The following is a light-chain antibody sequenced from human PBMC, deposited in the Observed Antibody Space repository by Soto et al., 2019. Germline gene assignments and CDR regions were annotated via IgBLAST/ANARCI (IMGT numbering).Light chain of an antibody. J-gene: IGKJ1*01. V-gene: IGKV3-11*01. CDR3: QQSHNCPFT. Sequence: EIQLTQSPASLSSSLGERATLTCRASQSVSSYLAWYQQKPGQAPRLLIYDASNLDTGIPARFSGSGSGTDFTLTISSLEPEDFAVYYCQQSHNCPFTFGQGTKVDIK. CDR1: QSVSSY. CDR2: DAS.